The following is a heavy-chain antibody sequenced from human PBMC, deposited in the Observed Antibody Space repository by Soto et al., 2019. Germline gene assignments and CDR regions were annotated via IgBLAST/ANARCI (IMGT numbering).Heavy chain of an antibody. V-gene: IGHV1-8*01. D-gene: IGHD4-17*01. CDR3: ARGVTTPRGYGMDV. CDR2: MNPNSGNT. Sequence: ASVKVSCKASGYTFTSYDINWVRQATGQGLEWMGWMNPNSGNTGYAQKFQGRVTMTRNTSISTAYMELSSLRSEDTAVYYCARGVTTPRGYGMDVWGQGTTVTVSS. J-gene: IGHJ6*02. CDR1: GYTFTSYD.